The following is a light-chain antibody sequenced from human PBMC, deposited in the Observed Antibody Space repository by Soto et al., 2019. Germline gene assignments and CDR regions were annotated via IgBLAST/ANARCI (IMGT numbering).Light chain of an antibody. CDR1: QSISSW. V-gene: IGKV1-5*01. CDR2: DAS. CDR3: QQYNSCFNS. J-gene: IGKJ2*01. Sequence: DIQMTQSPSTLSASVGDRVTITCRASQSISSWLAWYQQKPGKVPKLLIYDASSLESGVPSRFSGSGSGTEFTLTISSLQPDDFATYYCQQYNSCFNSFGQGTTLEIK.